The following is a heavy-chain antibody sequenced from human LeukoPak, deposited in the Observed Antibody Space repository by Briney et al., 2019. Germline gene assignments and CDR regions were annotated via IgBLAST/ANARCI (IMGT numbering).Heavy chain of an antibody. CDR1: GFTFSSYA. V-gene: IGHV3-30*04. Sequence: GGSLRLSCAASGFTFSSYAMHWVRQAPGKGLEWVAVISYDGSNKYYADSVKGRFTISRDNSKNTLYLQMNGLRAEDTAVYYCARDLGENYGDYDTVDYWGQGTLVTVSS. D-gene: IGHD4-17*01. CDR2: ISYDGSNK. CDR3: ARDLGENYGDYDTVDY. J-gene: IGHJ4*02.